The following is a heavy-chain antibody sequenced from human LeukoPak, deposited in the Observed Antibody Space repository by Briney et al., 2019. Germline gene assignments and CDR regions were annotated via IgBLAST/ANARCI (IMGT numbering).Heavy chain of an antibody. Sequence: ASVKVSCKASGYTFTSYYMHWVRQAPGQGLEWMGIINPSGGSTSYAPTFQGRVTVTRDTSTSTVYMELRSLRSEDTAVYYCARVDCSSGRCYTLDFDYWGQGTLVTVSS. V-gene: IGHV1-46*03. J-gene: IGHJ4*02. CDR2: INPSGGST. D-gene: IGHD2-2*02. CDR1: GYTFTSYY. CDR3: ARVDCSSGRCYTLDFDY.